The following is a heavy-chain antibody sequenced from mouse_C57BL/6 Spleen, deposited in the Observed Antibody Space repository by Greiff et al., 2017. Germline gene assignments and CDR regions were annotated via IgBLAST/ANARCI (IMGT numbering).Heavy chain of an antibody. CDR1: GYTFTDYE. Sequence: QVQLQQSGAELVRPGASVTLSCKASGYTFTDYEMHWVKQTPVHGLEWIGAIDPETGGTAYNQKCKGKAILTADKSSSTAYMELRSLTSEDSAVYYCTRKGCFDYWVQGTTLTVSS. V-gene: IGHV1-15*01. J-gene: IGHJ2*01. CDR2: IDPETGGT. CDR3: TRKGCFDY.